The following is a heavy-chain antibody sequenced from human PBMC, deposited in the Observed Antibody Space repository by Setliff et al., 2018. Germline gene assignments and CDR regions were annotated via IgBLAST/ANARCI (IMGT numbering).Heavy chain of an antibody. Sequence: GASVKVSCKASGYSFGNYGMSWVRQAPGQGLEWMGWISAYNINTNYAKKFQGRVTMTTDTSANIAYMELRSLRSDDTAVYFCAREHKWELPGYKSGMDVWGQGTTVTVSS. CDR2: ISAYNINT. J-gene: IGHJ6*02. CDR3: AREHKWELPGYKSGMDV. V-gene: IGHV1-18*01. D-gene: IGHD1-26*01. CDR1: GYSFGNYG.